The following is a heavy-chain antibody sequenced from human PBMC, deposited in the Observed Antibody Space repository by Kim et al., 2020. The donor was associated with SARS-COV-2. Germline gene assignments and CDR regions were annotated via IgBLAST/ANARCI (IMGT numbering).Heavy chain of an antibody. CDR2: ISWDGGST. D-gene: IGHD2-2*01. J-gene: IGHJ6*02. Sequence: GGSLRLSCAASGFTFDDYTMHWVRQAPGKGLEWVSLISWDGGSTYYADSVKGRFTISRDNSKNSLYLQMNSLRTEDTALYYCAKDIVVGPGSGGYYYGMDGWGQGTTVTVSS. CDR3: AKDIVVGPGSGGYYYGMDG. CDR1: GFTFDDYT. V-gene: IGHV3-43*01.